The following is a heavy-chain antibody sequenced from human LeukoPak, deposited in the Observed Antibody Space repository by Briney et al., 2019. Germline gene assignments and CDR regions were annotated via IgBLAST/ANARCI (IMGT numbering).Heavy chain of an antibody. J-gene: IGHJ4*02. CDR3: ARDSPYSGSYFLLDY. D-gene: IGHD1-26*01. Sequence: GRSLRLSCAASGFTFDDYAIHWVRQAPGKGLMWVSRINSDGSTTNYADSVKGRFTISRDNTKNTLYLQMNSLRAEDTAVYYCARDSPYSGSYFLLDYWGQGTLVTVSS. CDR2: INSDGSTT. CDR1: GFTFDDYA. V-gene: IGHV3-74*01.